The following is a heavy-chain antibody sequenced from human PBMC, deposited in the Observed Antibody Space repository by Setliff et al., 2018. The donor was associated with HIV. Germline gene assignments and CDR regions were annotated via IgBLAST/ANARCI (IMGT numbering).Heavy chain of an antibody. CDR2: ISPRLGGT. CDR1: GYTFDENF. Sequence: ASVKVSCKASGYTFDENFLHWVRQAPGRGLEWMGWISPRLGGTKISQTFRGRVTMTRDTSLNTAYVEITGLRSDDTAVYFCARQLSNSFDIWGQGTMVTV. D-gene: IGHD1-1*01. CDR3: ARQLSNSFDI. J-gene: IGHJ3*02. V-gene: IGHV1-2*02.